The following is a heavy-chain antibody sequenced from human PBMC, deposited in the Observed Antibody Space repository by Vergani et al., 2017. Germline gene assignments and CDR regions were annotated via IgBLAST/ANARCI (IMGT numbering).Heavy chain of an antibody. CDR3: ARDPKTLGATFDY. Sequence: QLQLQESGPGLVKPSETLSLTCTVSGGSISSSSYYWGWIRQPPGKGLEWIGSIYYSGRTYYNPSLKSRVTISVATSKNQFSLKLSSVTAADTAVYYCARDPKTLGATFDYWGQGTLVTVSS. CDR1: GGSISSSSYY. CDR2: IYYSGRT. D-gene: IGHD1-26*01. V-gene: IGHV4-39*07. J-gene: IGHJ4*02.